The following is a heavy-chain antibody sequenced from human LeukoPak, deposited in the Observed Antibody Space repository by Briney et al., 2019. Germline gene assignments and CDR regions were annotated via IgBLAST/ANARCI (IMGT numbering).Heavy chain of an antibody. D-gene: IGHD6-13*01. CDR2: IDRDDDK. CDR1: GFSLSTTKLC. Sequence: SGPALGKPTQTLTLTCTFSGFSLSTTKLCVSWIRQPPVKALEWLGRIDRDDDKYYSTSLKTSPTISNDTSKNQVVLIMTNMDPVDTATYYCARMLAGPDYFDHWGQGTLVTVSS. V-gene: IGHV2-70*11. CDR3: ARMLAGPDYFDH. J-gene: IGHJ4*02.